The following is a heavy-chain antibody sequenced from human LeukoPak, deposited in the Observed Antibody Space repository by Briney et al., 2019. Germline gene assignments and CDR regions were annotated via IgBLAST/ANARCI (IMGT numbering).Heavy chain of an antibody. J-gene: IGHJ2*01. CDR2: LYYSGST. V-gene: IGHV4-59*11. Sequence: PSETLSLTCTVTGGSISTHYWSWIRQPPGEGLEWIGYLYYSGSTNYNPSLKSRVTISGDTSKNQFSLKLSSVTAADTAVYYCARFPVRRYFDLWGRGTLVTVSS. CDR3: ARFPVRRYFDL. CDR1: GGSISTHY.